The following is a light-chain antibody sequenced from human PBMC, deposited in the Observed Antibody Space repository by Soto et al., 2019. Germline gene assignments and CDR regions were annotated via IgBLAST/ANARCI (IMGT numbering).Light chain of an antibody. V-gene: IGLV4-69*01. Sequence: QLVLTQSPSASASLGASVKLTCTLSSGHSSYAIAWHQQQPEKGPRYLMKLNSGGSHSKGDGIPDRFSGSSSGAERYLTISSRQSEDEADYYCQTWGTGIVVFGGGTQLTVL. CDR2: LNSGGSH. CDR1: SGHSSYA. CDR3: QTWGTGIVV. J-gene: IGLJ2*01.